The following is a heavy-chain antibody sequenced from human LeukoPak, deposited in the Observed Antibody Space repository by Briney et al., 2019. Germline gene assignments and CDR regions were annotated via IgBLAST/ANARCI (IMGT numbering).Heavy chain of an antibody. CDR3: ANSGSLTSPFDY. Sequence: PGGSLRLSCAASGFTFSSYAMHWVRQAPGKGLEWVAVISYDGSNKYYADSVKGRFTISRDNSKNTLYLQMNSLRAEDTAVYYCANSGSLTSPFDYWGQGTLVTVSS. CDR2: ISYDGSNK. J-gene: IGHJ4*02. V-gene: IGHV3-30*04. D-gene: IGHD1-26*01. CDR1: GFTFSSYA.